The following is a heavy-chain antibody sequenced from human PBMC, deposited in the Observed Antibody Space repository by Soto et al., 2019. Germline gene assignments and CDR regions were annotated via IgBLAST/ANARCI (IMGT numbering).Heavy chain of an antibody. CDR3: AIPLVGSSLVDGMDV. Sequence: GESLKISCEGSGYSFTSYWSGWVRQMPGKGLEWMGIIYPGDSDTRSGPSFQGQVTISADKSISTAYLQWSSLKASDTAMYYCAIPLVGSSLVDGMDVWGQGTTVTVSS. V-gene: IGHV5-51*01. D-gene: IGHD2-2*01. CDR1: GYSFTSYW. J-gene: IGHJ6*02. CDR2: IYPGDSDT.